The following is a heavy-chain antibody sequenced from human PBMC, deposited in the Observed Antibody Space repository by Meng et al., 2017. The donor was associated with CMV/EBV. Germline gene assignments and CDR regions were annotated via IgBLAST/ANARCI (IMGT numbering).Heavy chain of an antibody. V-gene: IGHV1-2*02. D-gene: IGHD2-2*02. CDR2: INPNSGGT. CDR3: ARGSGYCSSTSCYNYFQH. J-gene: IGHJ1*01. Sequence: ASVKVSCKASGYTFTGYYMHWVRQAPGQGLEWMGWINPNSGGTNYAQKFQGRVTMTRDTSISTAYMELSSLRSEDTAVYYCARGSGYCSSTSCYNYFQHWGQGTLVTVSS. CDR1: GYTFTGYY.